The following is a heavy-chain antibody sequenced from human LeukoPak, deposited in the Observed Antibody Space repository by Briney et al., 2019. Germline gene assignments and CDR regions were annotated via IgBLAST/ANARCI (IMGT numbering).Heavy chain of an antibody. CDR3: ARVDEYSSSWSYDY. Sequence: GGSLRLSCAASGFTFSSYDMHWVRQATGKGLEWVSAIGTAGDTYYPGSVKGRFTISRENAKNSLYLQMNSLRAGDTAVYYCARVDEYSSSWSYDYWGQGTLVTVSS. J-gene: IGHJ4*02. CDR2: IGTAGDT. CDR1: GFTFSSYD. D-gene: IGHD6-13*01. V-gene: IGHV3-13*01.